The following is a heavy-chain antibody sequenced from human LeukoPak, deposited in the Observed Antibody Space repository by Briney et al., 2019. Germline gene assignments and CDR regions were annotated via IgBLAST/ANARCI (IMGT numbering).Heavy chain of an antibody. V-gene: IGHV1-2*02. Sequence: ASVKVSCKASGYTFTGYYMHWVRQAPGQGLEWMGWINPNNGGTNYAQKFQGRVTLTRDTSINTAYMELSRLRSDDTAVYYCARDREDILTGYDYWGQGTLVTVSS. CDR2: INPNNGGT. CDR1: GYTFTGYY. J-gene: IGHJ4*02. D-gene: IGHD3-9*01. CDR3: ARDREDILTGYDY.